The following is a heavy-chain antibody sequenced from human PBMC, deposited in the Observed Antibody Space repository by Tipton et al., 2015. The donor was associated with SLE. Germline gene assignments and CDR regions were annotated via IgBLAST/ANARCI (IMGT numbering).Heavy chain of an antibody. V-gene: IGHV3-48*03. CDR2: ISNSGSII. Sequence: SLRLSCAASGFTFSSYEMNWVRQAPGKGLEWVAHISNSGSIIYYADSLKGRITISRDNSQDTLYLHMSSLRAEDTAVYYCAKDRGPDGFDYWGQGTLVTVS. CDR1: GFTFSSYE. CDR3: AKDRGPDGFDY. J-gene: IGHJ4*02. D-gene: IGHD3-10*01.